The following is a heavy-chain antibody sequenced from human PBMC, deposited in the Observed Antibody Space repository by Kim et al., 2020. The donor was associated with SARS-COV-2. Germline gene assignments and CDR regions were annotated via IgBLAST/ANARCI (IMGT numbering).Heavy chain of an antibody. CDR3: ARVSGITIFGVVITGPFDY. Sequence: SETLSLTCTVSGGSISSGGYYWSWIRQHPGKGLEWIGYIYYSGSTYYNPSLKSRVTISVDTSQKQFSLKLSSVTAADTAVYYWARVSGITIFGVVITGPFDYWGQGTLVTVSS. CDR2: IYYSGST. CDR1: GGSISSGGYY. V-gene: IGHV4-31*03. D-gene: IGHD3-3*01. J-gene: IGHJ4*02.